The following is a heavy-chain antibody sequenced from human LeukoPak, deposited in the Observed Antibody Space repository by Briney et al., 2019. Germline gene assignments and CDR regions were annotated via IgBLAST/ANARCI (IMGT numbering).Heavy chain of an antibody. D-gene: IGHD6-13*01. Sequence: SETLSLTCAVYGGSFSGYYWSWIRQPPGKGLEWIGEISHSGSTNYNPSLKSRVTISVDTSKNQFSLKLSSVTAADTAVYYCARGRGTGQQLPFEYWGQGTLVTVSS. J-gene: IGHJ4*02. CDR2: ISHSGST. CDR3: ARGRGTGQQLPFEY. V-gene: IGHV4-34*01. CDR1: GGSFSGYY.